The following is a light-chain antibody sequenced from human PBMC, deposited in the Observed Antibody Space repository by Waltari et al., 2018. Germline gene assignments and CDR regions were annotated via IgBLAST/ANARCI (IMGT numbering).Light chain of an antibody. CDR2: DAS. CDR1: KASSNY. Sequence: DIQMTQSPSSLSASVGDRVTITCQASKASSNYLNWFQQIPGKAPKLLIYDASNLETGVPSRFSGSGSGTDFTFTISSLQPEDIATYYCQQYDNLPITFGQGTRLEIK. CDR3: QQYDNLPIT. J-gene: IGKJ5*01. V-gene: IGKV1-33*01.